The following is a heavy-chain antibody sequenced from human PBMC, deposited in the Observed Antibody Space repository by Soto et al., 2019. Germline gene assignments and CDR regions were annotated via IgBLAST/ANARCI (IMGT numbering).Heavy chain of an antibody. V-gene: IGHV1-8*01. CDR2: MNPNSGNT. CDR1: GYTFTSYD. J-gene: IGHJ6*02. Sequence: ASVKVSCKASGYTFTSYDINWVRQATGQGLEWMGWMNPNSGNTGYAQKFQGRVTMTRNTSISTAYMELSSLRSEDTAVYYCARWGGCSSTSCYTPYYYGMDVWGQGTTVTVSS. CDR3: ARWGGCSSTSCYTPYYYGMDV. D-gene: IGHD2-2*02.